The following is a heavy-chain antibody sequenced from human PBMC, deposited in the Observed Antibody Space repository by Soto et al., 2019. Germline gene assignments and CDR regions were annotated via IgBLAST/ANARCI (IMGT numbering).Heavy chain of an antibody. D-gene: IGHD5-12*01. CDR1: GGSISSGDYY. Sequence: PSETLSLTCTVSGGSISSGDYYWSWIRQPPGKGLEWIGYIYYSGSTYYNPSLKSRVTISVDTSKNQFSLKLSSVTAADTAVYYCANIYYGYDYYDYWGQGTLVTVSS. V-gene: IGHV4-30-4*01. J-gene: IGHJ4*02. CDR2: IYYSGST. CDR3: ANIYYGYDYYDY.